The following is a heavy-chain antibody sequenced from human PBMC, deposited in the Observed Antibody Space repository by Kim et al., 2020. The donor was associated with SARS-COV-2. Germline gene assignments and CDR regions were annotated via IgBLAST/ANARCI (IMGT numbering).Heavy chain of an antibody. CDR3: AKASRGASTGNSFDY. CDR1: GFVFTNFA. V-gene: IGHV3-23*01. Sequence: GGSLRLSCATSGFVFTNFAMSWVRQRPGKGLEWVSAISESGESTYYADSVKGRFTISRDNAKSTLYVQLSSLRAEDTALYYCAKASRGASTGNSFDYWGQGTLVTVSS. J-gene: IGHJ4*02. CDR2: ISESGEST. D-gene: IGHD3-10*01.